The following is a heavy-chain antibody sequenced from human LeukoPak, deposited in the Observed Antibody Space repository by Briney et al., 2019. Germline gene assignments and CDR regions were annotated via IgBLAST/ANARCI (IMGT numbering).Heavy chain of an antibody. CDR2: ISYDGSNK. Sequence: GGSLRLSCAASGFTFSSYAMHWVRQAPGKGLEWVAVISYDGSNKYYADSVKGRFTISRDNSKNTLYLQMNSLRAEDTAVYYCARDEIGYSYGYDYWGQGTLVTVSS. D-gene: IGHD5-18*01. CDR3: ARDEIGYSYGYDY. V-gene: IGHV3-30*04. J-gene: IGHJ4*02. CDR1: GFTFSSYA.